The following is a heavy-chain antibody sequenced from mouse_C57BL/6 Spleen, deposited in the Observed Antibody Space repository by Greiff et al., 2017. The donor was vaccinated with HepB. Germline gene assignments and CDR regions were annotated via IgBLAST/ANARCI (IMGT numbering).Heavy chain of an antibody. CDR2: ISNGGGST. J-gene: IGHJ1*03. CDR1: GFTFSDYY. D-gene: IGHD2-13*01. CDR3: ARRLLDWYFDV. V-gene: IGHV5-12*01. Sequence: EVKLVESGGGLVQPGGSLKLSCAASGFTFSDYYMYWIRQTPEKRLEWVAYISNGGGSTYYPDTVKGRFTISRDNAKNTLYLQMSRLKSEDTAMYYCARRLLDWYFDVWGTGTTVTVSS.